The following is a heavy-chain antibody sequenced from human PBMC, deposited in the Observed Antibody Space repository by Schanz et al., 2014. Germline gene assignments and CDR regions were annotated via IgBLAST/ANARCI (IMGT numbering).Heavy chain of an antibody. V-gene: IGHV3-33*01. CDR2: IWCDGSNK. J-gene: IGHJ4*02. Sequence: QVQLVESGGGVVQPGRSLRLSCAASGFTFSSYGIHWVRQAPGKGLEWVAIIWCDGSNKYYADSVKGRFTISRDNSKNTLFLQMSSLRAEDTSVDCWARDGDFDYWGQGTLVTVSS. CDR1: GFTFSSYG. CDR3: ARDGDFDY.